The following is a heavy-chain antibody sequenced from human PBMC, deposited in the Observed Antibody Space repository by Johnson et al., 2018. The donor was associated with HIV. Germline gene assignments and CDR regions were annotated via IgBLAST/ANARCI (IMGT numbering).Heavy chain of an antibody. D-gene: IGHD1-26*01. CDR1: GFPFSSYG. V-gene: IGHV3-30*18. J-gene: IGHJ3*02. Sequence: QVQLVESGGGVVQPGRSLRLSCAASGFPFSSYGMHWVRQAPGKGLEWVAVISYDGSTKYYADSVKGRFLISRDNSKNTLYLQVNSLRTEDTALYYCAKEVATRGIVGARGAFDIWGQGTMVTVSS. CDR2: ISYDGSTK. CDR3: AKEVATRGIVGARGAFDI.